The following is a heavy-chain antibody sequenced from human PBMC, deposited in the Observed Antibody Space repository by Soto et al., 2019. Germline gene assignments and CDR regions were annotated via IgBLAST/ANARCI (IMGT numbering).Heavy chain of an antibody. J-gene: IGHJ6*02. CDR1: GGTFSSYA. D-gene: IGHD1-1*01. CDR3: ASPRDWNYYYYYGMDV. V-gene: IGHV1-69*12. CDR2: IIPIFGTA. Sequence: QVQLVQSGAEVKKPGSSVKVSCKASGGTFSSYAISWVRQAPGQGLEWMGGIIPIFGTANYAQKFQGRVTITADESTSTAYMGLRSLRSEDTAVYYCASPRDWNYYYYYGMDVWGQGTTVTVSS.